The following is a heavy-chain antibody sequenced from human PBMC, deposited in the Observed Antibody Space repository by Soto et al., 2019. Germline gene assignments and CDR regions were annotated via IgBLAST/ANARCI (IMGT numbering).Heavy chain of an antibody. CDR1: GFTFSSYG. CDR3: ARDIPMVRGVIARYYYGMDV. CDR2: IWYDGSNK. D-gene: IGHD3-10*01. V-gene: IGHV3-33*01. Sequence: QVQLVESGGGVVQPGRSLRLSCAASGFTFSSYGMHWVRQAPGKGLEWVAVIWYDGSNKYYADSVKGRFTISRDNSKNRLYQEMNGLGAGDTAVYYCARDIPMVRGVIARYYYGMDVWGQVTTVTVSS. J-gene: IGHJ6*02.